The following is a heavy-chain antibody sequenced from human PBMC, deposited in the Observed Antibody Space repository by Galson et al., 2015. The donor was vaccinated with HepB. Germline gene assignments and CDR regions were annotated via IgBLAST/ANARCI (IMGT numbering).Heavy chain of an antibody. CDR3: TSNSGSYQPGY. D-gene: IGHD1-26*01. V-gene: IGHV3-23*01. Sequence: ETLSLSCAASGFTFTDYAMAWVRQAPGKELEWVSSISGSGNNTYYADSVKGRFTISRDDSKNTAYLQMNSLKTEDTAVYYCTSNSGSYQPGYWGQGTLVTVSS. CDR1: GFTFTDYA. J-gene: IGHJ4*02. CDR2: ISGSGNNT.